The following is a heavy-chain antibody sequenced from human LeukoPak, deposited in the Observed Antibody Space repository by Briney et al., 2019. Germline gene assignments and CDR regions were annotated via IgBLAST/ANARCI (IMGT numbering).Heavy chain of an antibody. V-gene: IGHV3-23*01. CDR1: GFTFSSYA. D-gene: IGHD3-22*01. CDR2: ISGSGGST. Sequence: PGGSLRLSWAASGFTFSSYAMSWVRQAPGKGLEWVSAISGSGGSTYYADSVKGRFTISRNNSKNTLYLQMNSLRAEDTAVYYCALLLGSGYYDYWGQGTLVTVSS. J-gene: IGHJ4*02. CDR3: ALLLGSGYYDY.